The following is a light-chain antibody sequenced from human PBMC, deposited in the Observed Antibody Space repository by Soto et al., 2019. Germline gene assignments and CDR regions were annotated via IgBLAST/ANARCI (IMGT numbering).Light chain of an antibody. CDR2: KAS. CDR1: QSISSW. J-gene: IGKJ1*01. Sequence: DIQMTQSPSSLSASVGDRVTITCRASQSISSWLAWYPQTRGKAPKIXIYKASTLTSGVPSRFPRSGAGPACTRPISSLQPDDVETDSCPHYNSYPEAFGQGTQVDIK. CDR3: PHYNSYPEA. V-gene: IGKV1-5*03.